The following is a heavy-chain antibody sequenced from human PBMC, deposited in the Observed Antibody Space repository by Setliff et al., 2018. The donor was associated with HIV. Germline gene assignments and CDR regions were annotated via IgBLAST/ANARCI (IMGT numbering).Heavy chain of an antibody. CDR3: VHVSFYREVYFDA. CDR2: IYWDDDV. CDR1: GDSINSDRWW. D-gene: IGHD3-3*01. V-gene: IGHV2-5*08. J-gene: IGHJ4*01. Sequence: TLSLTCAVSGDSINSDRWWSWVRQPPGEGLEWLALIYWDDDVRYNPSLKSRLTITKDTSKNQVDLTMSNMDPVDTATYFCVHVSFYREVYFDAWGQGILVTVSS.